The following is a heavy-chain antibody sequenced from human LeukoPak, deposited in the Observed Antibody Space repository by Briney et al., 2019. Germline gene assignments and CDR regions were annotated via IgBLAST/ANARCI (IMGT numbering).Heavy chain of an antibody. D-gene: IGHD3-10*01. V-gene: IGHV4-38-2*02. Sequence: PSETLSLTCTVSGYSISSGYYWGWIRQPPRKGLEWIGSIYHSGSTYYNPSLKSRVTISVDTSKNQFSLKLSSVTAADTAVYYCARLTLDAWFGELQWFDPWGQGTLVTVSS. J-gene: IGHJ5*02. CDR2: IYHSGST. CDR3: ARLTLDAWFGELQWFDP. CDR1: GYSISSGYY.